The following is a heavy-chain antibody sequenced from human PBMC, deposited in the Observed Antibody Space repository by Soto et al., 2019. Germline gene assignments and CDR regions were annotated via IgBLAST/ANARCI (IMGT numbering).Heavy chain of an antibody. V-gene: IGHV4-4*02. CDR2: IHHDGSS. CDR1: GGSISSTSW. Sequence: KASETLSLTCAVSGGSISSTSWWSWVRQPPGKGLEWIGEIHHDGSSNYNPYLKSRVTISVDKSKNQFSLKVNSVTAADTAVYYCARKWFGEPHKFDYWGQGALVPVSS. J-gene: IGHJ4*02. D-gene: IGHD3-10*01. CDR3: ARKWFGEPHKFDY.